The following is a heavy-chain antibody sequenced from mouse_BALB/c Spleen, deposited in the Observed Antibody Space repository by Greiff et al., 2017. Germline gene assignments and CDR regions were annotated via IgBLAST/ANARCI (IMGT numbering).Heavy chain of an antibody. CDR1: GYTFTSYW. J-gene: IGHJ3*01. CDR2: IDPSDSYT. Sequence: QVQLQQPGAELVKPGASVKLSCKASGYTFTSYWMHWVKQRPGQGLEWIGEIDPSDSYTNYNQKFKGKATLTVDKSSSTAYMQLSSLTSEDSAVYYCASGGFRFAYWGQGTLVTVSA. V-gene: IGHV1-69*02. CDR3: ASGGFRFAY.